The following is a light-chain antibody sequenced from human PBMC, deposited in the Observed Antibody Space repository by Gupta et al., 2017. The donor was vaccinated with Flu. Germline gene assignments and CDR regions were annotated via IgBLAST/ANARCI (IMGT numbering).Light chain of an antibody. J-gene: IGKJ1*01. CDR1: QSVSSN. CDR3: QQYNDWPPWT. V-gene: IGKV3-15*01. Sequence: EVLMTQSPATLSVPPGERATLSCRASQSVSSNLGWYQQKPGQAPRLLIYGASTRDTGIPARFSGSGYGTDFTLTISSRQSEDFAFYYCQQYNDWPPWTFGQGTKVEIK. CDR2: GAS.